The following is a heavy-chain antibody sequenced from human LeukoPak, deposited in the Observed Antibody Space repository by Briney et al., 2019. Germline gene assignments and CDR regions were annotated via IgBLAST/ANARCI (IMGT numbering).Heavy chain of an antibody. CDR1: GFTVSSNH. CDR2: LYSGGST. J-gene: IGHJ3*02. CDR3: ARDGAGYCSGGSCSAYCGGDCSGAFDI. D-gene: IGHD2-15*01. Sequence: PGGSLILSCAASGFTVSSNHMSWVRQAPGTGLAWVSVLYSGGSTFYADSVKGRFTISRDNSKNTLYLQMNSLRAEDTAVYYCARDGAGYCSGGSCSAYCGGDCSGAFDIWGQGTMVTVSS. V-gene: IGHV3-53*01.